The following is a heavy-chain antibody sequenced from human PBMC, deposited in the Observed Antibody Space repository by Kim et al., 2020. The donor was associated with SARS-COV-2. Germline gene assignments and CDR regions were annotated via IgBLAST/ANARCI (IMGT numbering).Heavy chain of an antibody. D-gene: IGHD3-10*01. V-gene: IGHV3-74*01. Sequence: YADPVKGRFTISRDNAKNTMYLQMNSLRAEDTAVYYCARGSGNFGDFDYWGQGTLVTVSS. J-gene: IGHJ4*02. CDR3: ARGSGNFGDFDY.